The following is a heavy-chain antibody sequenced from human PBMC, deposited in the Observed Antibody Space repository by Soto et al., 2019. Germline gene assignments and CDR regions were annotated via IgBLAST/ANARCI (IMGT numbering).Heavy chain of an antibody. Sequence: PSETLSLTCTVSGGSISSYYWSWIRQPPGKGLEWIGYIYYSGSTNYNPSLKSRVTISVDTSKNQFSLKLSSVTAADTAGYYCARKMATAGDPFDPRGQGTLGTVS. CDR1: GGSISSYY. J-gene: IGHJ5*02. V-gene: IGHV4-59*01. D-gene: IGHD5-12*01. CDR2: IYYSGST. CDR3: ARKMATAGDPFDP.